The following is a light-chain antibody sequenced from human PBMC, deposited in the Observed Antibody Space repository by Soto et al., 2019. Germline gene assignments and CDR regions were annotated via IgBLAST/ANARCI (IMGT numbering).Light chain of an antibody. J-gene: IGLJ3*02. Sequence: QSVLTQPPSASGTPGKRVTISCSGSSSNIGSKTVNWYQQLPGTAPKLLIYSNNQRPSGVPDRLSGSKSGTSASLAISGLQSEDEADYYCAAWDDSLNGVVFGGGTKLTVL. V-gene: IGLV1-44*01. CDR1: SSNIGSKT. CDR3: AAWDDSLNGVV. CDR2: SNN.